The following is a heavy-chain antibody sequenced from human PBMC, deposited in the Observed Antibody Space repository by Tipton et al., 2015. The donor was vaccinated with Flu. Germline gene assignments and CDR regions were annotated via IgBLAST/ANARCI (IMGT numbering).Heavy chain of an antibody. D-gene: IGHD3-10*01. CDR3: ASGSGDFDH. Sequence: TLSLTCAVYGGSFSGYYWSWIRQPPGKGLEWIGEINHSGSTNYNPSLKSRVTISVDTSKNQFSLNLRSVTAADTAVYYCASGSGDFDHWGQGTLVTVSS. J-gene: IGHJ4*02. V-gene: IGHV4-34*01. CDR1: GGSFSGYY. CDR2: INHSGST.